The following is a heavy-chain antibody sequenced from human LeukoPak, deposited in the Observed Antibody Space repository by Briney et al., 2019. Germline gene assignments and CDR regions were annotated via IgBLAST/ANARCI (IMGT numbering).Heavy chain of an antibody. Sequence: PSETLSLTCTVSGGSISSSSYYWGWIRQPPGKGLEWIGSIYYSGSTYYNPPLKSRVTISVDTSKNQFSLKLSSVTAADTAVYYCARQEGYKSFDYWGQGTLVTVSS. CDR3: ARQEGYKSFDY. V-gene: IGHV4-39*01. CDR2: IYYSGST. J-gene: IGHJ4*02. CDR1: GGSISSSSYY. D-gene: IGHD5-18*01.